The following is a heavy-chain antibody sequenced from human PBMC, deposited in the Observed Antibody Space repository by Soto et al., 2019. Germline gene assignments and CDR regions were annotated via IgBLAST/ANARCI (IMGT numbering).Heavy chain of an antibody. CDR3: ASDHYDYVWGSYLGTDY. J-gene: IGHJ4*02. CDR2: IIPIFGTA. CDR1: GGTFSSYA. D-gene: IGHD3-16*02. Sequence: QVQLVQSGAEVKKPGSSVKVSCKASGGTFSSYAISWVRQAPGQGLEWMGGIIPIFGTANYAQKFQGRVTITADKSTSTAYMELSSLRSEDTAVYYCASDHYDYVWGSYLGTDYWGQGTLVTVSS. V-gene: IGHV1-69*06.